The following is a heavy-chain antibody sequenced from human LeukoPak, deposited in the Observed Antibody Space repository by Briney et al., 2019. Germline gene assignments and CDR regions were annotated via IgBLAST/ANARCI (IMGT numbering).Heavy chain of an antibody. Sequence: GGSRRLSCAASGFTFGDYTIHCVRQAAGKRLQSVASITSNGAYTNYEASVKGRFTISRDNSRNVVFLQMGGLRIEDMAVYYCARVKMGASVSDYYYYYMDVWGTGTTVTVSS. J-gene: IGHJ6*03. V-gene: IGHV3-64*02. CDR1: GFTFGDYT. CDR3: ARVKMGASVSDYYYYYMDV. D-gene: IGHD1-26*01. CDR2: ITSNGAYT.